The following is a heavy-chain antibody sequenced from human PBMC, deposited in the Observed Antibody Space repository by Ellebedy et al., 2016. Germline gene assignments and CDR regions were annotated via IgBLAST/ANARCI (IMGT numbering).Heavy chain of an antibody. CDR2: ISYDGSNK. J-gene: IGHJ4*02. V-gene: IGHV3-30*03. Sequence: GGSLRLXCAASGFTFSNYGMHWVRQAPGKGLEWVAVISYDGSNKYYVDSVKGRFTISRDNSKNTLYLEMSSLRADDAAVYYCARDQNGLVGIFGVTTTWGADYWGQGTLVTVSS. D-gene: IGHD3-3*01. CDR1: GFTFSNYG. CDR3: ARDQNGLVGIFGVTTTWGADY.